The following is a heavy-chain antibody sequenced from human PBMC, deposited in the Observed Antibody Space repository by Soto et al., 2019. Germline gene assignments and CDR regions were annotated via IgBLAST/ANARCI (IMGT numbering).Heavy chain of an antibody. Sequence: ASVKVSCKVSGYTLPELSMHWVRQAPGKGLEWMGGFDPEDGETIYAQKFQGRVTMTEDTSTDTAYMELSSLRSEDTAVYYCATVSSSSWYYYGMDVWGQGTTVTVSS. CDR2: FDPEDGET. J-gene: IGHJ6*02. CDR1: GYTLPELS. D-gene: IGHD6-13*01. V-gene: IGHV1-24*01. CDR3: ATVSSSSWYYYGMDV.